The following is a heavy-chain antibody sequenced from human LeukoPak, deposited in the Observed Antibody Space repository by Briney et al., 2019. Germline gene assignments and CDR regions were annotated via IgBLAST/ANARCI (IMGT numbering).Heavy chain of an antibody. V-gene: IGHV4-38-2*01. D-gene: IGHD6-13*01. Sequence: SETLSLTCAVSGYSISSGYYWGWIQQPPGKGLEWIGSIYHSGSTYYNPSLKSRVTISVDTSKNQFSLKLSSVTAADTAVYYCARALRIAAAAYFDYWGQGTLVTVSS. CDR1: GYSISSGYY. J-gene: IGHJ4*02. CDR2: IYHSGST. CDR3: ARALRIAAAAYFDY.